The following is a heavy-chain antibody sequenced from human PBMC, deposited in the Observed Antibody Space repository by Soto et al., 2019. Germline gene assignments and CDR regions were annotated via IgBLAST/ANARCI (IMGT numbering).Heavy chain of an antibody. CDR2: INDXNGNK. J-gene: IGHJ4*02. D-gene: IGHD1-7*01. CDR3: ARDLSRYNWNYPYY. Sequence: XSVKVSCKASGYTFTSYAMHWVRQAPGQXLEWMGWINDXNGNKXYSQKFKGRVXXTRETYAXXAYMELRSMRSEDTAVYYCARDLSRYNWNYPYYWGRGTLVTVSS. CDR1: GYTFTSYA. V-gene: IGHV1-3*01.